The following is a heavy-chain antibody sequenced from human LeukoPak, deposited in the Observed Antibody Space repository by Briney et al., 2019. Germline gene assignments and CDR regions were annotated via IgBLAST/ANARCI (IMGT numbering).Heavy chain of an antibody. CDR2: INNSGGST. Sequence: GGSLRLSCVVSGFTFTSHGMHWIRQAPGKGLEWVSTINNSGGSTYYADSVKGRFTISRDNSKNTLYLQMNSLRAEDTAVYYSAIKAKGDYWGQGTLVTVSS. D-gene: IGHD3-10*01. CDR1: GFTFTSHG. CDR3: AIKAKGDY. V-gene: IGHV3-23*01. J-gene: IGHJ4*02.